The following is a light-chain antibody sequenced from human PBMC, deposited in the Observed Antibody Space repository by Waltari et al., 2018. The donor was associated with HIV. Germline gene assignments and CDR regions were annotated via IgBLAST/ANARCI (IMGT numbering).Light chain of an antibody. J-gene: IGLJ2*01. CDR2: EVS. CDR3: SSYTSSSTLAV. CDR1: SSNVGGYNY. Sequence: QSALPQPASVSGSPRQSITISCTGTSSNVGGYNYVSWYQHHPGKAPNLLIHEVSNRSSGVYNRFPGYKSGNTASLIIFWLQAEDEADYYCSSYTSSSTLAVFGGG. V-gene: IGLV2-14*01.